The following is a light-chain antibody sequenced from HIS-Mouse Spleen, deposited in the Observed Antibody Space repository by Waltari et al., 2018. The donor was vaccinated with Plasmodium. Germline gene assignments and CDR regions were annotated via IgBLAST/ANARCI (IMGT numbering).Light chain of an antibody. J-gene: IGKJ4*01. Sequence: DIQMTQSPSSLSASVGDRVTITRRASQSISSYLNWYQQKPGKAPKLLIYAASSLQSGVPSRFSGSGSGTDFTLTISSLQPEDFATYYCQQSYSTPGTFGGGTKVEIK. CDR3: QQSYSTPGT. CDR1: QSISSY. CDR2: AAS. V-gene: IGKV1-39*01.